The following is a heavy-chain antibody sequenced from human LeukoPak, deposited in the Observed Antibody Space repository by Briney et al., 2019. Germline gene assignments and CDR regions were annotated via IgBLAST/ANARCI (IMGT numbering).Heavy chain of an antibody. CDR1: GFTFSSYA. J-gene: IGHJ4*02. CDR3: VGTNYDFWSGYYLPRFDY. D-gene: IGHD3-3*01. Sequence: GGSLRLSCAASGFTFSSYAMSWVRQAPGKGLEWVSAISGSGGSTYYADSEKGRFTISRDNSKNTLYLQMNSLRAEDAAVYYCVGTNYDFWSGYYLPRFDYWGRGTLVTVSS. CDR2: ISGSGGST. V-gene: IGHV3-23*01.